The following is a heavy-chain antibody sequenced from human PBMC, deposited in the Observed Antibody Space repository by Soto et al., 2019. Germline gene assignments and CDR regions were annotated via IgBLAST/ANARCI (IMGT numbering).Heavy chain of an antibody. CDR2: ISYDGSNI. CDR1: GFTFSSYG. CDR3: AKDRPTVARGGWFAP. Sequence: QVQLVESGGGVVQPGRSLRLSCAASGFTFSSYGMQWVRQAPGKVLEWVAVISYDGSNIYYADSVKGRFTISRANSKNTLYLQMNSLRAEDTAVYYCAKDRPTVARGGWFAPWGQGTLVTLSS. J-gene: IGHJ5*02. V-gene: IGHV3-30*18. D-gene: IGHD4-17*01.